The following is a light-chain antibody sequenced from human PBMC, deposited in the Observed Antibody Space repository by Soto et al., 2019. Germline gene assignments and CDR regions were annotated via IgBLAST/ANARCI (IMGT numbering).Light chain of an antibody. V-gene: IGKV1-27*01. CDR2: GAS. J-gene: IGKJ4*01. CDR3: QRYNSALLT. Sequence: DIQMTQSPSSLSASVGDRVTITCRASQNIGDYVAWYQQKPGKVPKLLIYGASTLQSGVPSRFSGSGYGTDFTLTISSLQPEDVATYYCQRYNSALLTFGGGTNVEIK. CDR1: QNIGDY.